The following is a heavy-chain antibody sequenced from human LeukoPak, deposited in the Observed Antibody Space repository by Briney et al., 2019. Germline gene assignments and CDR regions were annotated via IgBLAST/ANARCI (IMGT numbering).Heavy chain of an antibody. CDR1: GGSISSYY. Sequence: PSETLSLTCTVSGGSISSYYWSWIRQPPGKGLEWIGYIYYSGSTYYNPSLKGRVTISLDTSKNQFSLKLSSVTAADTAVYYCARVTYGGNSCVDYWGQGTLVTVSS. D-gene: IGHD4-23*01. CDR2: IYYSGST. V-gene: IGHV4-59*08. J-gene: IGHJ4*02. CDR3: ARVTYGGNSCVDY.